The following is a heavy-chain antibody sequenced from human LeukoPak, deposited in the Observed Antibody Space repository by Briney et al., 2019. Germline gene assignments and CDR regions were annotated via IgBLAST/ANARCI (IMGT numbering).Heavy chain of an antibody. CDR1: GFPFYDYP. CDR3: AKDVAPYYYDSTGYPEN. J-gene: IGHJ4*02. D-gene: IGHD3-22*01. CDR2: ISWDSNSI. Sequence: GGTLRLSCAASGFPFYDYPMHWVRQVPGKGLEWVSGISWDSNSIGYADSVKGRFTISRDNAKKSLYLQINSLRADDTAFYYCAKDVAPYYYDSTGYPENWGQGTLVTVSS. V-gene: IGHV3-9*01.